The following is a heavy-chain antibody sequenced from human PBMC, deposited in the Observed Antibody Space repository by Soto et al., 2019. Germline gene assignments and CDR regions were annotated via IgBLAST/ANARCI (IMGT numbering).Heavy chain of an antibody. Sequence: SETLSLTCTVSGGSISSGDYYWSWIRQPPGKGLEWIGYIYYSGSTYYNPSLKSRVTISVDTSKNQFSLKLSSVTAADTAVYYCARASSEYCSSTSCYGSWFEPWGQGTLVTVSS. CDR3: ARASSEYCSSTSCYGSWFEP. J-gene: IGHJ5*02. D-gene: IGHD2-2*01. CDR2: IYYSGST. V-gene: IGHV4-30-4*01. CDR1: GGSISSGDYY.